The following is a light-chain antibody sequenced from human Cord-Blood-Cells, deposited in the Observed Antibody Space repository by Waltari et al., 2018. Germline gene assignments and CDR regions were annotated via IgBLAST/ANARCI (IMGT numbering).Light chain of an antibody. CDR3: QQRSNWPRLT. Sequence: EIVLTQSPATLSLSPGERATLSCRASQSVSSYLAWYQQKPGQAPRLRIYDASNRATGIPARFSGSGSVTDFTLSISSLEPEDFAVYYCQQRSNWPRLTFGQGTRLEIK. V-gene: IGKV3-11*01. CDR1: QSVSSY. J-gene: IGKJ5*01. CDR2: DAS.